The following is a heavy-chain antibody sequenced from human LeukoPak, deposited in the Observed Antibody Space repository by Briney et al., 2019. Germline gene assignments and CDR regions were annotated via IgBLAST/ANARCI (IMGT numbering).Heavy chain of an antibody. CDR1: GGSISSSSYY. J-gene: IGHJ6*02. V-gene: IGHV4-39*01. CDR2: IYYSGST. D-gene: IGHD4-17*01. CDR3: ARIPYGDYEVPYYYGMDV. Sequence: SETLSLTCTVSGGSISSSSYYWGWIRQPPGKGLEWIGSIYYSGSTYYNPSLKSRVTISVDTSKNQFSLKLSSVTAAHTAVYYCARIPYGDYEVPYYYGMDVWGQGTTVTVSS.